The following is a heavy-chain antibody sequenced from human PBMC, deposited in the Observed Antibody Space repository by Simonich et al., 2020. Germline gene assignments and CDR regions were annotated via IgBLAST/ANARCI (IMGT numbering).Heavy chain of an antibody. Sequence: QVQLVQSGAEVKKPGASVKVSCKASGYTFTGYYMHWVRQAPGQGLEWMGWINPNSGGTNYAQKFKGRVTMNRDTSISTAYMELSRLRSDDTAVYYCARRLTNYYYYYMDVWGKGTTVTVSS. CDR3: ARRLTNYYYYYMDV. J-gene: IGHJ6*03. V-gene: IGHV1-2*02. D-gene: IGHD4-17*01. CDR1: GYTFTGYY. CDR2: INPNSGGT.